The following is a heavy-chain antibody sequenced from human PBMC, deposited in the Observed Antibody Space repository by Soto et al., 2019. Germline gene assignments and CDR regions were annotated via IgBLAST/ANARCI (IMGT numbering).Heavy chain of an antibody. CDR2: IYYKGTT. J-gene: IGHJ5*02. CDR3: AGIVMKEAAQLDL. V-gene: IGHV4-31*03. Sequence: SETLSLTCTVSGTSISSGGDWSWIRQLPGKGLEWIGSIYYKGTTFYTPSPRSRVSISADTPKNQFSLELSAVSAADTAVYYCAGIVMKEAAQLDLWGQGTLVTVSS. D-gene: IGHD3-16*01. CDR1: GTSISSGGD.